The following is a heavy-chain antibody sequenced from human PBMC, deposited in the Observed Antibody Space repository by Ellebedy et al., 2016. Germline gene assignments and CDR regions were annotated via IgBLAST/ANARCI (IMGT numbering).Heavy chain of an antibody. CDR2: IIPIFGTA. D-gene: IGHD3-22*01. CDR1: GGTFSSYA. Sequence: SVKVSCXASGGTFSSYAISWVRQAPGQGLEWMGGIIPIFGTANYAQKFQGRVTITADESTSTAYMELSSLRSEDTAVYWCSQRYDSSGQALNEDAFDIWGQGTMVTVSS. CDR3: SQRYDSSGQALNEDAFDI. J-gene: IGHJ3*02. V-gene: IGHV1-69*13.